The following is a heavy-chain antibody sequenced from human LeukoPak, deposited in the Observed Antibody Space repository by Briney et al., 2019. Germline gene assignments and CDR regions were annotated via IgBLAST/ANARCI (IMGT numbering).Heavy chain of an antibody. CDR2: VSGSGPST. J-gene: IGHJ6*02. CDR1: GFTFSSYA. CDR3: AKAEDYGDYYYYGMGV. V-gene: IGHV3-23*01. D-gene: IGHD4-17*01. Sequence: GGSLRLSCAASGFTFSSYAMSWVRQAPGKGLEWISAVSGSGPSTYYADSVKGRFTISRDNSKNSLYLQMNSLRAEDTAIYYCAKAEDYGDYYYYGMGVWGQGTTVTVSS.